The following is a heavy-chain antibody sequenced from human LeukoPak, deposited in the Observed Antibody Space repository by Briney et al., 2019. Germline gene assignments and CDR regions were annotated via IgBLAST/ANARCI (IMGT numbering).Heavy chain of an antibody. V-gene: IGHV6-1*01. CDR3: ARGDCSSGICYSDGAFDI. CDR1: GDSVSNNRAA. CDR2: THFRSRWYN. J-gene: IGHJ3*02. Sequence: SQTLSLTCVISGDSVSNNRAAWNWIRQSPSGGLEWLGRTHFRSRWYNEAALSLKSRIIITADTAKNHFSLQLNSVTPEDTAVYYCARGDCSSGICYSDGAFDIWSQGTMVTVSS. D-gene: IGHD2-15*01.